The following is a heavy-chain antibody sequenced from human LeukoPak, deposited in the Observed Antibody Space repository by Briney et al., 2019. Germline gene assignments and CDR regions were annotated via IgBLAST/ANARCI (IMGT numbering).Heavy chain of an antibody. CDR2: INQDGSEK. CDR3: ARDCSSTTCYRNGFDP. D-gene: IGHD2-2*02. CDR1: GFTFSRYW. V-gene: IGHV3-7*01. Sequence: GGSLRLSCAASGFTFSRYWMSWVRQAPGKGLECVAHINQDGSEKHYVDSVKGRFTISRDNAKNSLYLQMNSLRAEDTAVYYCARDCSSTTCYRNGFDPWGQGTLVTVSS. J-gene: IGHJ5*02.